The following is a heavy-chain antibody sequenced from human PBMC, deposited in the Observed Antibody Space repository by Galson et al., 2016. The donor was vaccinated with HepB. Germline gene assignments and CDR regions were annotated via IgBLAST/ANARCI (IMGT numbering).Heavy chain of an antibody. CDR3: ARSSSGWTPYFDY. CDR2: IYYSGSS. D-gene: IGHD6-19*01. V-gene: IGHV4-59*01. Sequence: ETLSLTCKVSGGSINNYYWSWIRQPPGKGLEWIGYIYYSGSSNYNPSLKSRVTISVDPSNDRFSLHLTSMTAADTAVYYCARSSSGWTPYFDYWGQGALVTVSS. J-gene: IGHJ4*02. CDR1: GGSINNYY.